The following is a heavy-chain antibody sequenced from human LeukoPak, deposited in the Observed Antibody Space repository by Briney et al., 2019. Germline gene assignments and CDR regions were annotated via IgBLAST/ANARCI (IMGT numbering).Heavy chain of an antibody. CDR1: GYTFTSYY. J-gene: IGHJ4*02. CDR2: ISPSGGST. V-gene: IGHV1-46*01. D-gene: IGHD3-16*02. Sequence: ASVKVSCKASGYTFTSYYMHWVRQAPGQGLEWMGIISPSGGSTSYAQKFQGRVTMTRDTSTSTVYMELSSLRSEDTAVYYCARGPPRYDYVWGSYRSPHFDYWGQGTLVTVSS. CDR3: ARGPPRYDYVWGSYRSPHFDY.